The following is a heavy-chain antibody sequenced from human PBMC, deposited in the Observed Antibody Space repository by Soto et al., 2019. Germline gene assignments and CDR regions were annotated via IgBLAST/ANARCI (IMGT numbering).Heavy chain of an antibody. V-gene: IGHV1-69*01. CDR1: GVTFSRHA. Sequence: QVQLVQSGSEVKMPGSSVKVSCKTSGVTFSRHAINWVRQAPGQGLEWMGGIIPMCGTTNYAQKFKGRVTISADESTSTAYMEQISLRSEDAAVYYCARGAIHCSSWYFWFDPWGQGTLVTVSS. D-gene: IGHD6-13*01. CDR2: IIPMCGTT. CDR3: ARGAIHCSSWYFWFDP. J-gene: IGHJ5*02.